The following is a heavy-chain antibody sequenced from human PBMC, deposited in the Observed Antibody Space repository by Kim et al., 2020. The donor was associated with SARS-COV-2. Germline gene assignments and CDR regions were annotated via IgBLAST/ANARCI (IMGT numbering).Heavy chain of an antibody. J-gene: IGHJ5*02. D-gene: IGHD3-3*01. Sequence: PSLKSRVTISVDTSKNQFSLKLSSVTAADTAVYYCARGDYDFWSGNLFDPWGQGTLVTVSS. CDR3: ARGDYDFWSGNLFDP. V-gene: IGHV4-59*09.